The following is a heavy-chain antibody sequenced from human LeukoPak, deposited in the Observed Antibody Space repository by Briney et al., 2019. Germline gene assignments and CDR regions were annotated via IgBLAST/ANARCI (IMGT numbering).Heavy chain of an antibody. Sequence: GGSLRLSCAASGFTFSSYGMIWAPQAPGKGLEWVSAISGSGGRTYYADSVKGRFTISRDNSKNTLYLQMNSLRAEDTAVYYCAKGGVTTIPFYYYYYMDVWGKGTTVTISS. J-gene: IGHJ6*03. D-gene: IGHD4-17*01. CDR1: GFTFSSYG. V-gene: IGHV3-23*01. CDR2: ISGSGGRT. CDR3: AKGGVTTIPFYYYYYMDV.